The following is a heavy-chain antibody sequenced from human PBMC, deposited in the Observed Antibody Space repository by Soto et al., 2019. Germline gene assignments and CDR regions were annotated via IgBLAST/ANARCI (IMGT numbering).Heavy chain of an antibody. CDR1: GGSISSYR. CDR2: LNTYGNT. Sequence: SETLSLTCTVSGGSISSYRWSWIRQPAGKGLEWIGRLNTYGNTHYNPSLKSRVTVSVDTSRNQFFLTLRSVTAADSAVYHCGRESGETWDYEASWGQGAPVTVSS. CDR3: GRESGETWDYEAS. J-gene: IGHJ5*02. D-gene: IGHD1-7*01. V-gene: IGHV4-4*07.